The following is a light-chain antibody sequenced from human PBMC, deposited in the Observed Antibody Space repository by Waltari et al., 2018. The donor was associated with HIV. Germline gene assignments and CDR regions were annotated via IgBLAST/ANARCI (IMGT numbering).Light chain of an antibody. Sequence: QSVLTQPPSVSGAPGQRVTISCPGSSSNIGAGYDVHWFQQLPGTAPKLLIYADDKRPSGVPDRFSGSKSGTSASLAITGLQAEDEADYYCQSYDSSLSGSFVFGTGTKVTVL. CDR3: QSYDSSLSGSFV. V-gene: IGLV1-40*01. J-gene: IGLJ1*01. CDR1: SSNIGAGYD. CDR2: ADD.